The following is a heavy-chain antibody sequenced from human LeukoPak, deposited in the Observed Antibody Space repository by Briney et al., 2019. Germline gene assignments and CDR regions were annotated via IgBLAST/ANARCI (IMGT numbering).Heavy chain of an antibody. CDR1: GFTFSSYG. Sequence: GGSLRLSCAASGFTFSSYGMNWVRQSPGKGLEWVSSISSSSSYIYYADSVKGRFTISRDNAKNSLYLQMNSLRAEDTAVYYCARAGLRYFDWLPPHYFDYWGQGTLVTVSS. J-gene: IGHJ4*02. V-gene: IGHV3-21*01. CDR2: ISSSSSYI. D-gene: IGHD3-9*01. CDR3: ARAGLRYFDWLPPHYFDY.